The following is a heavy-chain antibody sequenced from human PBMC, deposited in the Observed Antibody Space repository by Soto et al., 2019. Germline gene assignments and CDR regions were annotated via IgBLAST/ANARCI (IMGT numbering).Heavy chain of an antibody. CDR1: GFTFSSYS. CDR3: AKEGAYDIDYYYYGMDV. Sequence: GGSLRLSCAASGFTFSSYSMNWVRQAPGKGLEWVSSLSSSSSCIYYADSVKGRFTISRDNSMNTLYLQMNTLRAEDTAVYYCAKEGAYDIDYYYYGMDVWGQGTTVTVSS. D-gene: IGHD3-9*01. V-gene: IGHV3-21*04. J-gene: IGHJ6*02. CDR2: LSSSSSCI.